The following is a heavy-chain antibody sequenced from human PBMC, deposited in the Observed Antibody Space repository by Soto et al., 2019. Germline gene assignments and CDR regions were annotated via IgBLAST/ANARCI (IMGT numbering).Heavy chain of an antibody. D-gene: IGHD2-21*01. V-gene: IGHV3-30*03. CDR3: SRGIKGGLDA. CDR2: ISYDGSNR. J-gene: IGHJ5*02. CDR1: GFVFNDYD. Sequence: QVQLAESGGGVVQPGRSLRLSCTTSGFVFNDYDIHWVRQAPGKGLAWLASISYDGSNRYYADSVKGRFTISRDNSKNTLSLQINSRGAEDTAVYYCSRGIKGGLDAWGPGTLVTVS.